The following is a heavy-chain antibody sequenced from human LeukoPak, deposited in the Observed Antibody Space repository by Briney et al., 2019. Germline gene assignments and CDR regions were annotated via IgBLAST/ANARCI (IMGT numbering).Heavy chain of an antibody. CDR2: IYSNGNT. D-gene: IGHD2/OR15-2a*01. CDR3: ARGANNSITRPFVS. J-gene: IGHJ4*01. Sequence: SETLSLTCTVSGASVSGGSYYGSWIRQPAGKGLGLIGRIYSNGNTNYNPSLKSRVTISVDTSKNQFSLKLSSVTAAHTAVYYSARGANNSITRPFVSWGHGTLVTVSS. CDR1: GASVSGGSYY. V-gene: IGHV4-61*02.